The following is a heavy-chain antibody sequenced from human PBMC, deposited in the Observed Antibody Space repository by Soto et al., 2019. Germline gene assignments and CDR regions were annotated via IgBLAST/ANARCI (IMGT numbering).Heavy chain of an antibody. J-gene: IGHJ3*02. CDR3: ARPHYYGSGSIDAFDI. D-gene: IGHD3-10*01. CDR1: GYSFTSYW. Sequence: PGESLKISCKGSGYSFTSYWIGWVRQMPGKGLEWMGIIYPGDSDTRYSPSFQGQVTISADKSISTAYLQWSSLKASDTAMYYCARPHYYGSGSIDAFDIWGQGTMVTVSS. CDR2: IYPGDSDT. V-gene: IGHV5-51*01.